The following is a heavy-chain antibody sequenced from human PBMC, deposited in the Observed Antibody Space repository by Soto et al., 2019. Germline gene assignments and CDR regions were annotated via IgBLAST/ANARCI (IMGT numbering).Heavy chain of an antibody. J-gene: IGHJ6*02. CDR1: GGTFSSYA. V-gene: IGHV1-69*01. CDR3: GRPGVNHIAARLLYYYYGMDV. Sequence: QVQLVQSGAEVKKPGSSVKVSCKASGGTFSSYAISWVRQAPGQGLEWMGGIIPIFGTANYAQKFQGRVTITADESTSTAYMELSSLRSEDTVVYYCGRPGVNHIAARLLYYYYGMDVWGQGTTVTVSS. CDR2: IIPIFGTA. D-gene: IGHD6-6*01.